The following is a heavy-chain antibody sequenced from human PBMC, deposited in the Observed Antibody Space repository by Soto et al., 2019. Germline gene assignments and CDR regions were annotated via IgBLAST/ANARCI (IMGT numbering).Heavy chain of an antibody. D-gene: IGHD3-3*01. V-gene: IGHV3-30-3*01. CDR1: GFTFSSYA. Sequence: GGSLILSCAASGFTFSSYAMHWVRQAPGKGLEWVAVISYDGSNKYYADSVKGRFTISRDNSKNTLYLQMNSLRAEDTAVYYCARDLGNWSGYYSGYYYYYGMDVWGQGTTVTVSS. CDR2: ISYDGSNK. CDR3: ARDLGNWSGYYSGYYYYYGMDV. J-gene: IGHJ6*02.